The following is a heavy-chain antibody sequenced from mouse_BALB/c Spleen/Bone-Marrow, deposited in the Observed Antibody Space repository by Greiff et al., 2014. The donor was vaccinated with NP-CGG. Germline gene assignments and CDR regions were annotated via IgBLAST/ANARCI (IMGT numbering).Heavy chain of an antibody. V-gene: IGHV1-7*01. D-gene: IGHD4-1*01. CDR1: GYTFTSYW. CDR2: INPSTGYT. CDR3: ARTGNAMDY. J-gene: IGHJ4*01. Sequence: VQGVESGAELAKPGASVKMSCKASGYTFTSYWMHWVKQRPGQGLEWIGYINPSTGYTEYNQKFKDKATLTADKSSSTAYMQLSSLTSEDSAVYYCARTGNAMDYWGQGTSVTVSS.